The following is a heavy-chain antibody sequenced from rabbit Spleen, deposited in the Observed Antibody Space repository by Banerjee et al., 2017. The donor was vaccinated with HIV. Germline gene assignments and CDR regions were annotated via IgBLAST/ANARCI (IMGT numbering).Heavy chain of an antibody. CDR3: ARDTSSSFSSYGMDL. CDR2: VYTGDGFT. Sequence: QSLEESGGDLVKPGASLTLTCTASGFDLSSYYYMCWVRQAPGKGLEWIGCVYTGDGFTYYASWAKGRFTISKTSSTTVTLQMTSLTAADTATYFCARDTSSSFSSYGMDLWGQGTLVTVS. J-gene: IGHJ6*01. V-gene: IGHV1S40*01. CDR1: GFDLSSYYY. D-gene: IGHD1-1*01.